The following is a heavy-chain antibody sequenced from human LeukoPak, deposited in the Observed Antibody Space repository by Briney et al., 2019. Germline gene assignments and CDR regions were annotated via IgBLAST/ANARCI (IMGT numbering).Heavy chain of an antibody. J-gene: IGHJ5*02. V-gene: IGHV1-2*02. Sequence: ASVKVSCKASGGSFSSYAISWVRQAPGQGLEWMGWINPNSGGTHYAQKFQGRVTMTRDTSISTAYMELSRLRSDDTAVYYCATENYDILTGPNWFDPWGQGTLVTVSS. D-gene: IGHD3-9*01. CDR2: INPNSGGT. CDR1: GGSFSSYA. CDR3: ATENYDILTGPNWFDP.